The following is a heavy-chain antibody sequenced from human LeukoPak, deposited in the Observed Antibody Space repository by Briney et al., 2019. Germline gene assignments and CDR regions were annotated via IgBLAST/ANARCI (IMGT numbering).Heavy chain of an antibody. Sequence: SETLSLTCTVSGGSISSYYWSWIRQPPGRGLEWIGYIYYSGSTNYNPSLKSRVTISVDTSKNQFSLKLSSVTAADTAVYYCARHGDYYDSSGYLDYWGQGTLVTVSS. CDR2: IYYSGST. V-gene: IGHV4-59*08. CDR3: ARHGDYYDSSGYLDY. CDR1: GGSISSYY. D-gene: IGHD3-22*01. J-gene: IGHJ4*02.